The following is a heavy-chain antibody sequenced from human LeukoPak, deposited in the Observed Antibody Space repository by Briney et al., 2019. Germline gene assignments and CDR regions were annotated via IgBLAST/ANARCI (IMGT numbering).Heavy chain of an antibody. Sequence: GGSLRLSCAASGFTFNNAWMNWVRQAPGKGLEWVGRIKSKNVGGTTDYAAPVKGRFTISRDDSKNTVYLQMNSLKIEDTAVYYCTSHAAFDPWGQGALVTVSS. CDR1: GFTFNNAW. CDR2: IKSKNVGGTT. V-gene: IGHV3-15*01. J-gene: IGHJ5*02. CDR3: TSHAAFDP.